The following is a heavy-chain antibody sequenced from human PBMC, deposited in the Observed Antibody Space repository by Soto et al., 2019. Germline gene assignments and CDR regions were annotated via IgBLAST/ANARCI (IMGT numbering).Heavy chain of an antibody. D-gene: IGHD2-21*01. CDR2: MYHSGST. CDR1: GGSISSGGYS. V-gene: IGHV4-30-2*03. J-gene: IGHJ6*02. Sequence: PSETLSLTCAVSGGSISSGGYSWSWIRQPPGKGLEWIGYMYHSGSTSYNPSLKSRVTISVDTSKNRFSLKLSSVTAADTAVYYCARHIRGNSCMDVWGQGTTVTVSS. CDR3: ARHIRGNSCMDV.